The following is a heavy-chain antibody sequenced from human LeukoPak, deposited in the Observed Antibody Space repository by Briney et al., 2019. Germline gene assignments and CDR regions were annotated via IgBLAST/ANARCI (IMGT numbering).Heavy chain of an antibody. V-gene: IGHV3-74*01. CDR2: INSDGSST. CDR3: ARGRGYYDSSGPNVPAYYFDY. CDR1: GFTFSSYW. D-gene: IGHD3-22*01. Sequence: GGSLRLSCAASGFTFSSYWMHWVRQAPGKGLVWVSRINSDGSSTSYADSVKGRFTISRDNSKNTLYLQMNSLRAEDTAVYYCARGRGYYDSSGPNVPAYYFDYWGQGTLVTVSS. J-gene: IGHJ4*02.